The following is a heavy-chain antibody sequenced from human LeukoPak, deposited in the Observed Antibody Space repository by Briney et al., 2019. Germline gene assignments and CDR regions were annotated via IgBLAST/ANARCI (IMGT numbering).Heavy chain of an antibody. CDR2: ISGSGNNA. CDR3: AQVECRSRCSEGDY. J-gene: IGHJ4*02. CDR1: GFTFSSYA. D-gene: IGHD6-13*01. Sequence: GGSLRLSCAAYGFTFSSYAMSWVRQAPGKGLEWVSAISGSGNNAYYADSVKGRFTISRDSAKNTLYLQMNSLRAEDTAVYYCAQVECRSRCSEGDYWGQGTLVTVSS. V-gene: IGHV3-23*01.